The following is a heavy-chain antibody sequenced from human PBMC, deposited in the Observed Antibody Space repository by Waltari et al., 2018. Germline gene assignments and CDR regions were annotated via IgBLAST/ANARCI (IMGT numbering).Heavy chain of an antibody. V-gene: IGHV3-48*04. CDR2: ISSSSSTI. J-gene: IGHJ3*02. CDR3: ARDDAFDI. CDR1: GFNFRSYS. Sequence: EVQLVESGGDLVQPGGSLRLSWAASGFNFRSYSMNWVRQAPGKGLEWVSYISSSSSTIYYADSVKGRFTISRDNAKNSLYLQMNSLRAEDTAVYYCARDDAFDIWGQGTMVTVSS.